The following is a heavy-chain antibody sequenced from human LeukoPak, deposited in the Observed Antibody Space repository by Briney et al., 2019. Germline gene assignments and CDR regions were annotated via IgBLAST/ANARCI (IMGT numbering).Heavy chain of an antibody. J-gene: IGHJ2*01. Sequence: SQTLSLTCTVSGGSISSGGYYWSWIRQHPGKGLEWIGYIYYSGSTYYNPSLKSRVTISVDTSKNQFSLKLSSVTAADTAVYYCARDRARSPFPSAYFDLWGRATLVTVSS. CDR3: ARDRARSPFPSAYFDL. CDR2: IYYSGST. V-gene: IGHV4-31*03. CDR1: GGSISSGGYY.